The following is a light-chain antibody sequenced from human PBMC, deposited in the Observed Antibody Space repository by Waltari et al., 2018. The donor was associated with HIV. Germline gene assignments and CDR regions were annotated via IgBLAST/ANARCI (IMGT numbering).Light chain of an antibody. CDR1: SSNIGHP. Sequence: QSVLTQPPSASGAPGQRATISCSGSSSNIGHPVSWYQHLPGTAPKVLIYRDNQRPSGVPDRFAGSRSGTSASLDVSGLRSEDEANYICAAWDDILSGWVFGGGTKLTVL. J-gene: IGLJ3*02. CDR3: AAWDDILSGWV. CDR2: RDN. V-gene: IGLV1-47*01.